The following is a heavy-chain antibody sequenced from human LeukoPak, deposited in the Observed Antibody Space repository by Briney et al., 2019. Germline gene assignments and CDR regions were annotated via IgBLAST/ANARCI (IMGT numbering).Heavy chain of an antibody. CDR3: ARDSNYYDSKQLDY. CDR1: GFTFSSYW. D-gene: IGHD3-22*01. CDR2: IKQDGSEK. J-gene: IGHJ4*02. Sequence: PGGSLRLSCAASGFTFSSYWMSWVRQAPGKGLEWVANIKQDGSEKYYVDSVKGRFTISRDNAKNSLYLQMNSLRAEDTAVYYCARDSNYYDSKQLDYWGQGTLVTVSS. V-gene: IGHV3-7*01.